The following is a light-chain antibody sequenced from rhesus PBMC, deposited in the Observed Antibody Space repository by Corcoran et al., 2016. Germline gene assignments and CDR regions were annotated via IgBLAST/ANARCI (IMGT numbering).Light chain of an antibody. CDR3: LQHNSYPHS. J-gene: IGKJ2*01. CDR1: QGISSY. Sequence: DIQMTQSPSSLSASVGDTVTITCRASQGISSYLNWFQQKPEKAHKLLIYAASSLESGVPSRFRGRGSGTEFTLTFSSLQPEDFAAYYCLQHNSYPHSFGQGTKVEIK. CDR2: AAS. V-gene: IGKV1-28*01.